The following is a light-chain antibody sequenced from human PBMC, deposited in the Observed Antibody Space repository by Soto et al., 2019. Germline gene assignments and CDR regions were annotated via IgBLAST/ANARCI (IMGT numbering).Light chain of an antibody. CDR3: HQYNSWPWT. CDR1: QSVHNN. CDR2: AVS. V-gene: IGKV3-15*01. Sequence: EIVMTQSPATLSVSPGERATLSCRASQSVHNNLAWYQQKPGQAPRFLIHAVSTRATGIPARFSGSGSGTEFTLTISSLQSEDFAIYSCHQYNSWPWTFGQGTKVDIK. J-gene: IGKJ1*01.